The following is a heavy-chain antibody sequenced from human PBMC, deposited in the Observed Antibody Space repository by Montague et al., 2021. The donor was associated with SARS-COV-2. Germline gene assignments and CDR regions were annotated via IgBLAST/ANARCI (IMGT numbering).Heavy chain of an antibody. CDR3: ARNGVEFRGSERYYSGNWLDP. D-gene: IGHD3-10*01. Sequence: PALVKPTQTLALTCTFSGFSLTTDGMCVSRIRQPPGKALEWLARLDWDDDKYYSTPLKTRLTISKDTSKNQVVLTMTNMNPADAATYYCARNGVEFRGSERYYSGNWLDPWGQGTLVTVSS. CDR1: GFSLTTDGMC. V-gene: IGHV2-70*11. J-gene: IGHJ5*02. CDR2: LDWDDDK.